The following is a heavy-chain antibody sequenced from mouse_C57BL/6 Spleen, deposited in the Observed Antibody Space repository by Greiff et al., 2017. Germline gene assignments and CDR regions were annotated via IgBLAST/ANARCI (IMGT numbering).Heavy chain of an antibody. D-gene: IGHD2-13*01. CDR3: TGGKSVGGDHSLFAY. V-gene: IGHV6-3*01. CDR2: IRLKSDNYAT. J-gene: IGHJ3*01. Sequence: EVQLQQSGGGLVQPGGSMKLSCVASGFTFSNYWMNWVRQSPEKGLEWVAQIRLKSDNYATHYAESVKGRFTISRDDSKSSVYLQMNNLRAEDTGIYYCTGGKSVGGDHSLFAYWGQGTLVTVSA. CDR1: GFTFSNYW.